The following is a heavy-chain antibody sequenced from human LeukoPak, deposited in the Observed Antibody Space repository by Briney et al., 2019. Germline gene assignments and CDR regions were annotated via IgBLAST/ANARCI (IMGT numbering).Heavy chain of an antibody. CDR1: GGTFSSYT. V-gene: IGHV1-69*13. CDR2: IIPIFGTA. Sequence: ASVKVSCKASGGTFSSYTISWVRQAPGQGLEWMGGIIPIFGTANYAQKFQGRVTITADESTSTAYMELSSLRSEDTAVYYCARGRYGGKGYYFDYWGQGTLVTVSS. D-gene: IGHD4-23*01. J-gene: IGHJ4*02. CDR3: ARGRYGGKGYYFDY.